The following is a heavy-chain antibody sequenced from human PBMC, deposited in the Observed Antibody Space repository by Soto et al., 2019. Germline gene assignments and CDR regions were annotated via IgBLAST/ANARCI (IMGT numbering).Heavy chain of an antibody. Sequence: SETLSLTCSVSGDYIHFGGYYWTWIRQRPGKGLEWMGYIYYTGKTYYNPSLESRLTMSVDRSKNQFSLRSTSVTAADTAVYFCGRDLTSNANCIDPWGQGTLVTVS. CDR3: GRDLTSNANCIDP. J-gene: IGHJ5*02. CDR1: GDYIHFGGYY. V-gene: IGHV4-30-4*01. CDR2: IYYTGKT. D-gene: IGHD2-2*01.